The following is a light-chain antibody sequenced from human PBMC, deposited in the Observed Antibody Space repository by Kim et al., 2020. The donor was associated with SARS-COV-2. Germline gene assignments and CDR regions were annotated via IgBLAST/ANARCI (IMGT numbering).Light chain of an antibody. CDR3: QQYYSWRPWT. Sequence: SPGERATLSCRARQSVSSNFAWYQHKPGQAPRLLISGASTRATGVPARFSGSGSGTEFTLTITSLQAEDSAVYYCQQYYSWRPWTFGQGTKVDIK. V-gene: IGKV3-15*01. J-gene: IGKJ1*01. CDR1: QSVSSN. CDR2: GAS.